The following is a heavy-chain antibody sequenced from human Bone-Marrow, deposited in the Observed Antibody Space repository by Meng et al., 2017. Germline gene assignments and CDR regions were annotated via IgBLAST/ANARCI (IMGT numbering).Heavy chain of an antibody. CDR3: ARGRAYNYYDSSGYFNPPFDY. V-gene: IGHV4-34*01. Sequence: ESLKISCAVYGGSFSGYYWSWIRQPPGKGLEWIGEINHSGSTNYNPSLKSRVTISVDTSKNQFSLKLSSVTAADTAVYYCARGRAYNYYDSSGYFNPPFDYWGQGTLVTVSS. J-gene: IGHJ4*02. CDR2: INHSGST. D-gene: IGHD3-22*01. CDR1: GGSFSGYY.